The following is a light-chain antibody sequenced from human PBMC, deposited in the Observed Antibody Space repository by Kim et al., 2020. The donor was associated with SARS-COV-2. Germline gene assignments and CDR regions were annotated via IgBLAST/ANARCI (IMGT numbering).Light chain of an antibody. CDR1: NIGSKN. CDR2: RDS. V-gene: IGLV3-9*01. CDR3: QVWDSSTGDV. J-gene: IGLJ1*01. Sequence: SYELTQPLSVSVALGQTPRITCGGNNIGSKNVHWYQQKPGQAPVLVIYRDSNRPSGIPERFSGSNSGNTATLTISRAQAGDEADYYCQVWDSSTGDVFGTGTKVTVL.